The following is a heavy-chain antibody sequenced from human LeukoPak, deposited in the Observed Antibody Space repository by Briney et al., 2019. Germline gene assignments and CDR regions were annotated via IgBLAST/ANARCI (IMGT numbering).Heavy chain of an antibody. CDR3: WSAKDDSTVSWSVP. V-gene: IGHV1-18*01. Sequence: GASVKVSCKASGCTFTSYAITWVRQAPGQGLAGMGWISGYSGDTNYAHELQGRVTMTIDTSSRTAYMELRILRSDDPAVYYCWSAKDDSTVSWSVPWGQGTLVTVSS. CDR2: ISGYSGDT. J-gene: IGHJ5*02. CDR1: GCTFTSYA. D-gene: IGHD2-8*02.